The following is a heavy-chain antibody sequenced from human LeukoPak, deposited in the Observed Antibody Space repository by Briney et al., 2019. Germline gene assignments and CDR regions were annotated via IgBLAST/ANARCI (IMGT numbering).Heavy chain of an antibody. CDR1: GLTISNNF. Sequence: PGGSLRLSRAASGLTISNNFMGWVRQAPGKGLEWVSLIYSGGSTYSADSVKGRFTISRDNSKNTLHLQMNSLRVEDTAVYYCARDTDYYGSGRHGYFDHWGQGTLVTVSS. V-gene: IGHV3-66*01. J-gene: IGHJ1*01. D-gene: IGHD3-10*01. CDR2: IYSGGST. CDR3: ARDTDYYGSGRHGYFDH.